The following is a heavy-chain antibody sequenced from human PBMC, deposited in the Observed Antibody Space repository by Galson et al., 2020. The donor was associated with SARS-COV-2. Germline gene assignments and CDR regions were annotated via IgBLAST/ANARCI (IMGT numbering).Heavy chain of an antibody. J-gene: IGHJ4*02. CDR3: ARAYPGDVLEQQFDY. CDR1: GGTFSSYA. V-gene: IGHV1-69*06. D-gene: IGHD7-27*01. Sequence: SVKVSCKASGGTFSSYAISWVRQAPGQGLEWMGGIIPIFGTANYAQKFQGRVTITADKSTSTAYMELSSLRSEDTAVYYCARAYPGDVLEQQFDYWGQGTLVTVSS. CDR2: IIPIFGTA.